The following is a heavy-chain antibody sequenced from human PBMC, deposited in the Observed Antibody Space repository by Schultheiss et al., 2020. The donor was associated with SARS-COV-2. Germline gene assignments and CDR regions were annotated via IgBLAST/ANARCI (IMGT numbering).Heavy chain of an antibody. J-gene: IGHJ3*02. CDR1: GYTFTGYY. CDR2: INPNSGGT. Sequence: VKVSCKASGYTFTGYYMHWVRQAPGQGLEWMGWINPNSGGTNYAQKFQGWVTMTRDTSISTAYMELSRLRSDDTAVYYCARGHMTTVTTVAFDIWGQGTMVTVSS. D-gene: IGHD4-17*01. V-gene: IGHV1-2*04. CDR3: ARGHMTTVTTVAFDI.